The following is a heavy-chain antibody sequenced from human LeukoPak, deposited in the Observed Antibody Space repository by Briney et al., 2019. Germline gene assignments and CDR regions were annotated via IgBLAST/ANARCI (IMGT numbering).Heavy chain of an antibody. J-gene: IGHJ4*02. CDR3: ARQSRDGSKTRGYYFDF. CDR2: IYPGDSDT. Sequence: EESLKIACKGSGYSFTSYWIAWVRQIPGKGLEWAGLIYPGDSDTTYSPSFQGQVTISADKSINTVYLQWSRLKASDTAMYYCARQSRDGSKTRGYYFDFWGQGTLVTVSS. V-gene: IGHV5-51*01. D-gene: IGHD3-10*01. CDR1: GYSFTSYW.